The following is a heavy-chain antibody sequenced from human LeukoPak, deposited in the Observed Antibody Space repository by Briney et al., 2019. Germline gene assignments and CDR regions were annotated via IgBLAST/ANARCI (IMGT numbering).Heavy chain of an antibody. J-gene: IGHJ4*02. Sequence: PGGSLRLSCAASGFTFSSYAMHWVRQAPGKGLEWLAVVSAHGLDKFYASSVRGRFTISKDTSKNTLYLQMNSLRAEDTAVYYCAKAAVRLVLDYWGQGTLVTVSS. CDR2: VSAHGLDK. D-gene: IGHD3-10*02. CDR3: AKAAVRLVLDY. V-gene: IGHV3-30*04. CDR1: GFTFSSYA.